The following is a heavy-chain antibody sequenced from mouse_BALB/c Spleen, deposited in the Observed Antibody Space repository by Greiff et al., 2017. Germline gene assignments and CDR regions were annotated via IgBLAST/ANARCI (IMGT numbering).Heavy chain of an antibody. CDR2: ISSGGGST. CDR3: ARTAYWYFDV. J-gene: IGHJ1*01. CDR1: GFAFSSYD. D-gene: IGHD6-1*01. V-gene: IGHV5-12-1*01. Sequence: EVQLQESGGGLVKPGGSLKLSCAASGFAFSSYDMSWVRQTPEKRLEWVAYISSGGGSTYYPDTVKGRFTISRDNAKNTLYLQMSSLKSEDTAMYYCARTAYWYFDVWGAGTTVTVSS.